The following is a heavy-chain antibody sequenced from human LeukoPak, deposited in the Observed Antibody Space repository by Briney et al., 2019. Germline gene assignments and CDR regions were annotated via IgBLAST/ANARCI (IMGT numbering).Heavy chain of an antibody. D-gene: IGHD5-18*01. CDR2: ISYDGSNK. V-gene: IGHV3-30*04. CDR1: GFTFSSYA. CDR3: AKDRKYSYGRGIDY. J-gene: IGHJ4*02. Sequence: GTSLRLSCAASGFTFSSYAIHWVRQAPGKGLEGVAVISYDGSNKYYADSVKGRFTISRDNSKNTLYLQMNSLRAEDTAVYYCAKDRKYSYGRGIDYWGQGTLVTVSS.